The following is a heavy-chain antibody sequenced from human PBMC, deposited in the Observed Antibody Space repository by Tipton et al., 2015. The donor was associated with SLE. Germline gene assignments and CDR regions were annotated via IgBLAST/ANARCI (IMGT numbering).Heavy chain of an antibody. Sequence: GSLRLSCAASGFTVSSNYMSWVRQAPGKGLEWVSVIYSGGSTYYADSVKGRFTISRDNSKNTLYLQMNSLRAEDTAVYYCARVDSGRATDAFDIWGQGTMVTVSS. V-gene: IGHV3-53*01. CDR1: GFTVSSNY. D-gene: IGHD1-26*01. CDR2: IYSGGST. CDR3: ARVDSGRATDAFDI. J-gene: IGHJ3*02.